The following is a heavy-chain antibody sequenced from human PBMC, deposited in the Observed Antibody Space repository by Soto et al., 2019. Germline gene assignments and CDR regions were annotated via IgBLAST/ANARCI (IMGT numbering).Heavy chain of an antibody. CDR2: IYYSGST. CDR1: GGSISSGDSW. J-gene: IGHJ6*02. CDR3: AREGAASHSYYYGTDV. D-gene: IGHD3-16*01. V-gene: IGHV4-30-4*08. Sequence: LSLTCTVSGGSISSGDSWWSWILQSPGKGLEWIGYIYYSGSTYYNPSLGSRVTMSVDTSKNQFSLKLNSVTAADTAVYYCAREGAASHSYYYGTDVWGQGTTVTVSS.